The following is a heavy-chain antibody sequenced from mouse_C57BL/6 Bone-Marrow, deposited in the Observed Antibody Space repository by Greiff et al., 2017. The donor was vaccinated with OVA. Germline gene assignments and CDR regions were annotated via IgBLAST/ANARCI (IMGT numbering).Heavy chain of an antibody. V-gene: IGHV14-4*01. D-gene: IGHD1-3*01. Sequence: VHVKQSGAELVRPGASVKLSCTASGFNIKDDYMHWVKQRPEQGLEWIGWIDPENGDTEYASKFQGKATITADTSSNTAYLQLSSLTSEVTAVYYCTGRGSSFAYWGQGTLVTVSA. CDR3: TGRGSSFAY. CDR2: IDPENGDT. J-gene: IGHJ3*01. CDR1: GFNIKDDY.